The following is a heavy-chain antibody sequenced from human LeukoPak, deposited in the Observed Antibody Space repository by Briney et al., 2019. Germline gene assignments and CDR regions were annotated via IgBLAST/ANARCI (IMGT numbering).Heavy chain of an antibody. CDR3: AHLLFSPYCGGDCYAATSDY. J-gene: IGHJ4*02. D-gene: IGHD2-21*02. Sequence: GGSRRLSCAASGFTFSSYWMHWVRQAPGKGLVWVSRINSDGSSTSYADSVKGRFTISRDNAKNTLYLQMNSLRAEDTAVYYCAHLLFSPYCGGDCYAATSDYWGQGTLVTVSS. CDR2: INSDGSST. CDR1: GFTFSSYW. V-gene: IGHV3-74*01.